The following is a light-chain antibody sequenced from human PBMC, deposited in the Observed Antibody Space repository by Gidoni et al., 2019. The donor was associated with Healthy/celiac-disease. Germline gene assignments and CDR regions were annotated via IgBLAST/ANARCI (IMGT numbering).Light chain of an antibody. CDR1: NLGDKY. J-gene: IGLJ3*02. V-gene: IGLV3-1*01. CDR2: QDS. CDR3: QAWASGV. Sequence: SYELTQPPSVSVSPGQTASITCSGDNLGDKYACWYQQKPGQSPVLVIYQDSKRPSGIPERFSGSNSGNTATLTISGTQAMDEADYYCQAWASGVFGGGTKLTVL.